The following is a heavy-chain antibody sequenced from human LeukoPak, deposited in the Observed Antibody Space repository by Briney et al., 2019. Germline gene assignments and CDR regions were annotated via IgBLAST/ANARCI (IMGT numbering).Heavy chain of an antibody. D-gene: IGHD5-12*01. Sequence: ETLSLTCAVYGGSISDSYCCWVRQAPGKGLEWVANIKQDGSEEYYVDSVKGRFTISRDNAKNSLYLQMNSLRAEDTAVYYCASERTGKVARYWGQGTLVTVSS. CDR3: ASERTGKVARY. V-gene: IGHV3-7*05. J-gene: IGHJ4*02. CDR2: IKQDGSEE. CDR1: GGSISDSY.